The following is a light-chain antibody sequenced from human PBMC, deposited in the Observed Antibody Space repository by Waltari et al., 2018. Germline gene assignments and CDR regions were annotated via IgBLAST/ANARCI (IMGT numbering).Light chain of an antibody. CDR3: CSYAGSSSPRL. Sequence: QSALTQPASVSGSPGQSITISCTGSSSDVGNFNLVSWYQLHPGKAPNLLIFEATRRPSGISYHFSDSKSGNTASLTISGLQAEDEADYFCCSYAGSSSPRLFGGGTKLSVL. CDR1: SSDVGNFNL. J-gene: IGLJ3*02. V-gene: IGLV2-23*01. CDR2: EAT.